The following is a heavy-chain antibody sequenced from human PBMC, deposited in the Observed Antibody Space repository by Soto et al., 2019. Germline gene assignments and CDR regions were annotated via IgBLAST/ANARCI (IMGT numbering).Heavy chain of an antibody. CDR2: IYHSGST. V-gene: IGHV4-30-2*01. J-gene: IGHJ4*02. D-gene: IGHD4-17*01. CDR3: ARRYGDCFDY. Sequence: SETLSLTCAVSGGSISSGGYSWSWIRQPPGKGLEWIGYIYHSGSTYYNPSLKSRVTISVDTSKNQFSLKLSSVTAADTAVYYCARRYGDCFDYWGQGTLVTVAS. CDR1: GGSISSGGYS.